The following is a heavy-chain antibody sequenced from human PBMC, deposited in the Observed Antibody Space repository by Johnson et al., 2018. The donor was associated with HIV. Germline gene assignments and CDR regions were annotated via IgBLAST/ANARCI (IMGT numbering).Heavy chain of an antibody. CDR1: GFALSNYW. CDR2: IKKDGSEK. CDR3: ARLTWDQNRGWDAFDS. J-gene: IGHJ3*02. Sequence: VQLVESGGGLVQPGGSLRLSCAASGFALSNYWMNWVRQAPGKGLEWVANIKKDGSEKYYVASVKGRFTISRDNAKNSLYLQMKSLRAEDTAVYYCARLTWDQNRGWDAFDSWGQGTRVTVSS. D-gene: IGHD1-26*01. V-gene: IGHV3-7*01.